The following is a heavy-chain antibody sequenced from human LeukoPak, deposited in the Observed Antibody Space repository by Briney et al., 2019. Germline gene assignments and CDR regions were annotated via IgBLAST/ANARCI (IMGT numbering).Heavy chain of an antibody. D-gene: IGHD6-13*01. CDR3: ATSRYSSSWYPYYGMDV. CDR2: FDPEDGET. Sequence: ASVKVSCKVSGYTLTELSMHWVRQAPGKGLEWMGGFDPEDGETIYAQKFQGRVTMTEDTSTDTAYMELSSLRSEDTAVYYCATSRYSSSWYPYYGMDVWGQGTTVTVPS. CDR1: GYTLTELS. V-gene: IGHV1-24*01. J-gene: IGHJ6*02.